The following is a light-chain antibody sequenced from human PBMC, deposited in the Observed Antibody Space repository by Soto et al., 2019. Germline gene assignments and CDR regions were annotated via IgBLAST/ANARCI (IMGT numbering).Light chain of an antibody. V-gene: IGKV3D-15*01. CDR3: KQYNNWGLS. J-gene: IGKJ4*01. CDR2: GSS. CDR1: ENVGTN. Sequence: IVLTQSPATLSVSPGERVTLYCRASENVGTNLAWYQQRPGQPPRLLIYGSSTRATGISATFSGSGSRTEFTRTISSLQSEDSAVYYCKQYNNWGLSFGGGTRVEIK.